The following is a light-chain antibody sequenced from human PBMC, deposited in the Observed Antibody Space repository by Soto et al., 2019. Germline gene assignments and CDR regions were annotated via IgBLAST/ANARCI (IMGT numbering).Light chain of an antibody. V-gene: IGLV2-11*01. Sequence: QSALTQPRSVSGSPRQSVTISCTGTNSDVGGYIYVSWYQQHPGKAPKLMMFDVSKRPSGVPDRFSGSKSDNTASLTISGLQAEDEDDYFCCSYAGNYTYVFGTGTKLTVL. CDR1: NSDVGGYIY. CDR3: CSYAGNYTYV. CDR2: DVS. J-gene: IGLJ1*01.